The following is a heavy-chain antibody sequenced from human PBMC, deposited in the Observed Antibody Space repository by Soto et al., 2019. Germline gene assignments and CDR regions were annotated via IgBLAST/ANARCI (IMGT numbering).Heavy chain of an antibody. CDR1: GFTFNSYA. CDR3: AKGPGNNGYYSFDY. D-gene: IGHD3-22*01. V-gene: IGHV3-23*01. Sequence: GGSLRLSCAASGFTFNSYAMNWVRQAPGKGLEWVSSISGSGGSTNYADSVKGRFTISRDASKNSLYLQMISLRAEDTAVYFCAKGPGNNGYYSFDYWGQGTLVTVSS. J-gene: IGHJ4*02. CDR2: ISGSGGST.